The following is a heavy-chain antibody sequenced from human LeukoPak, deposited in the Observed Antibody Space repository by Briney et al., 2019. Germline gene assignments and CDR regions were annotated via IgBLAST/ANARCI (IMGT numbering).Heavy chain of an antibody. CDR2: ISGSGGST. D-gene: IGHD6-13*01. CDR3: ARSPSSSWYLRMGSYGMDV. V-gene: IGHV3-23*01. J-gene: IGHJ6*02. Sequence: HPGGSLRLSCAASGFTFSSYATSWVRQAPGKGLEWVSAISGSGGSTYYADSVKGRFTISRDNSKNTLYLQMNSLRAEDTAVYYCARSPSSSWYLRMGSYGMDVWGQGTTVTVSS. CDR1: GFTFSSYA.